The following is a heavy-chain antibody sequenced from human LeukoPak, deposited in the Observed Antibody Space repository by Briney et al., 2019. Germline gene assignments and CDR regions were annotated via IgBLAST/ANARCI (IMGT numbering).Heavy chain of an antibody. CDR1: GFIFSRDA. CDR3: ARDEYYDSSGYTS. V-gene: IGHV3-48*01. D-gene: IGHD3-22*01. Sequence: GGSLRLSCAASGFIFSRDALSWVRQAPGKGLEWLSYIDGSSSTIYYADSVKGRFTISRDNGKNSLYLQMNSLRAEDTAVYYCARDEYYDSSGYTSWGQGTLVTVSS. CDR2: IDGSSSTI. J-gene: IGHJ4*02.